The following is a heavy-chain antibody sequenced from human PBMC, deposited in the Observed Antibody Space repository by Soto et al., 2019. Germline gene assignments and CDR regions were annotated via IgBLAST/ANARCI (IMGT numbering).Heavy chain of an antibody. CDR3: ARIRPVIAARMGQVYNWFDP. CDR1: GFSLSNARMG. D-gene: IGHD6-6*01. J-gene: IGHJ5*02. Sequence: QVTLKESGPVLVNPTETLTLTCTVSGFSLSNARMGVSWIRQPPGKALEWLAHIFSNDEKSYRTSLKSRLTSSKDTSKSQVVLTMTNMAPVDTATYYCARIRPVIAARMGQVYNWFDPWGQGNLVTVSS. CDR2: IFSNDEK. V-gene: IGHV2-26*01.